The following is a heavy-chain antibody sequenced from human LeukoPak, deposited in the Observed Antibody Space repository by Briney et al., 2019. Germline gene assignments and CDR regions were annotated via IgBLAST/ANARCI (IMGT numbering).Heavy chain of an antibody. Sequence: GRSLRLSCAASGFTFSSYAMHWVRQAPGKGLEWVAVISYDGSNKYYADSVKGRFTISRDNSKNTLYLQMNSLRAEDTAVYYCARDNSGSYLFFDYWGQGTLVTVSS. CDR1: GFTFSSYA. V-gene: IGHV3-30-3*01. D-gene: IGHD1-26*01. CDR2: ISYDGSNK. J-gene: IGHJ4*02. CDR3: ARDNSGSYLFFDY.